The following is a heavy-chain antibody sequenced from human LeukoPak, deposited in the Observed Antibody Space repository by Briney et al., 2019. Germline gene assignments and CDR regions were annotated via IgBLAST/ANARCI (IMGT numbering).Heavy chain of an antibody. D-gene: IGHD3-22*01. CDR1: GGSISSSTYY. CDR3: ARQKLDYYDSSGYYHDY. Sequence: SETLSLTCTVSGGSISSSTYYWVWIRQPPGKGLEWIGRIYYSGSTYYNPSLKSRVTISVDTSKNQFSLKLSSVTATDTAVYYCARQKLDYYDSSGYYHDYWGQGTLVTVSS. CDR2: IYYSGST. J-gene: IGHJ4*02. V-gene: IGHV4-39*01.